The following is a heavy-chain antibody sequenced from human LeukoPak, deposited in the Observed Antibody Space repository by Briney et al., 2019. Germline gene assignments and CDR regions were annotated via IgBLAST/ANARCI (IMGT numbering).Heavy chain of an antibody. CDR1: GFTFSSYS. V-gene: IGHV3-21*04. D-gene: IGHD3-22*01. CDR2: ISSSSSYI. J-gene: IGHJ4*02. CDR3: AKVLFIDYYDSSGPIDY. Sequence: PGGSLRLSCAASGFTFSSYSMNWVRQAPGKGLEWVSSISSSSSYIYYADSVKGRFTISRDNAKNTLYLQMNSLRAEDTAVYYCAKVLFIDYYDSSGPIDYWGQGTLVTVSS.